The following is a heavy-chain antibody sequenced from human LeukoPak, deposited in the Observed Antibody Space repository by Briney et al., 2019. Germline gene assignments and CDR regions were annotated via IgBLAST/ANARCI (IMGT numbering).Heavy chain of an antibody. Sequence: SQTLSLTCAVSGASVSSGDYSWNWFRQPPGEGLEWIGYISHSGGTSYNPSLTSRVTISVDKSKNQFSLELTSVIAADTAVYYCARGPDPLCSNFSCYGIDPWGQGTLVPVSS. CDR3: ARGPDPLCSNFSCYGIDP. CDR2: ISHSGGT. V-gene: IGHV4-30-2*01. CDR1: GASVSSGDYS. D-gene: IGHD2-2*01. J-gene: IGHJ5*02.